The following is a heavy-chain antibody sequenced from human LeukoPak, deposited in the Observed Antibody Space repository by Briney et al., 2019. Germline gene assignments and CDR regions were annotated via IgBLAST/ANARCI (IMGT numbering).Heavy chain of an antibody. V-gene: IGHV1-8*03. D-gene: IGHD3-10*01. CDR3: ARGPSGCHNYHMDV. Sequence: ASVKVSCKASGYTFTSYDINWVRQAAGQGLEWMGWMSPNSGNTGYAQKFQGRVTITRNISISTAYMELSSLRSEDTAVYFCARGPSGCHNYHMDVWGKGTTVTVSS. J-gene: IGHJ6*03. CDR1: GYTFTSYD. CDR2: MSPNSGNT.